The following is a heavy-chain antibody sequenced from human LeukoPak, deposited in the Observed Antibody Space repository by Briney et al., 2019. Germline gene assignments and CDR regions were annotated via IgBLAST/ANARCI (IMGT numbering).Heavy chain of an antibody. CDR2: INHSGSI. J-gene: IGHJ6*02. D-gene: IGHD6-6*01. Sequence: SETLSLTCAVYGGSFSAYYWSWIRQPPGKGLEWIGEINHSGSINYNPSLKSRVTISVDTSKNQFSLKLSSVTAADTAVYYCARMSSSSAYYYYGMDVWGQGTTVTVSS. V-gene: IGHV4-34*01. CDR1: GGSFSAYY. CDR3: ARMSSSSAYYYYGMDV.